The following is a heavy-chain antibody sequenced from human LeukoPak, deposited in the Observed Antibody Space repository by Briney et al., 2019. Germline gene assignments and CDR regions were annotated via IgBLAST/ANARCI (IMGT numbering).Heavy chain of an antibody. CDR1: GFTFSSYA. V-gene: IGHV3-30*04. CDR3: ARAQVWFGEPHFDY. D-gene: IGHD3-10*01. CDR2: ISYDGSNK. J-gene: IGHJ4*02. Sequence: GGSLRLSCAASGFTFSSYAMHWVRQAPGKGLEWVAVISYDGSNKYYADSVKGRFTISRDNSKNTLYLQMNSLRAEDTAVYYCARAQVWFGEPHFDYWGQGTLVTVSS.